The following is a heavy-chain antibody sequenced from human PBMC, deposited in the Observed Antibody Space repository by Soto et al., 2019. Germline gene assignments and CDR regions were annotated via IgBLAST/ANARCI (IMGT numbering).Heavy chain of an antibody. D-gene: IGHD1-26*01. CDR1: GGSISSGGYY. J-gene: IGHJ6*02. Sequence: PSETLSLTCTVSGGSISSGGYYWSWIRQHPGKGLEWIGYIYYSGSTYYNPSLKSRVTISVDTSKNQFSLKLSSVTAADTAVYYCARDKIPGLLDYYYGMDVWGQGTTVTSP. V-gene: IGHV4-31*03. CDR3: ARDKIPGLLDYYYGMDV. CDR2: IYYSGST.